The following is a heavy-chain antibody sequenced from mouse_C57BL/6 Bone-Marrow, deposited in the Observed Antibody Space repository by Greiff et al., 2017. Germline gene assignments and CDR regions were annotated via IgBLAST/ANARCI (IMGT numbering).Heavy chain of an antibody. CDR1: GYTFTSYG. CDR3: AKEVGRGRETAWFAY. Sequence: QVHVKQSGAELARPGASVKLSCKASGYTFTSYGISWVKQRTGQGLEWIGEIYPRSGNTYYNEKFKGKATLTADKSSSTAYMELRSLTSEDSAVYFGAKEVGRGRETAWFAYWGQGTLVTVSA. D-gene: IGHD1-1*01. J-gene: IGHJ3*01. V-gene: IGHV1-81*01. CDR2: IYPRSGNT.